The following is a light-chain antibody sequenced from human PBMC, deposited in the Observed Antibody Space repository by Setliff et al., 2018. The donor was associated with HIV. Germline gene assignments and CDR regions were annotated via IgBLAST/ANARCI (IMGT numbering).Light chain of an antibody. J-gene: IGLJ1*01. CDR1: SSDVGSYNY. Sequence: QSVLTQPASVSGFPGQSITISCTGSSSDVGSYNYVSWYQQHPGKAPKLMISYVSKRPSGVSNRCSGSKSGNTASLTISGLQAEDEADYYCSSYTSSSPPYVFGTGTKVTVL. CDR3: SSYTSSSPPYV. CDR2: YVS. V-gene: IGLV2-14*03.